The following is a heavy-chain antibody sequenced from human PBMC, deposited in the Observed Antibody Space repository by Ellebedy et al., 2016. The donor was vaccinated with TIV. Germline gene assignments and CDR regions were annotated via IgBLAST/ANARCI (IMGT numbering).Heavy chain of an antibody. Sequence: MPSETLSPTCPVPGVPISGFHWTWIRQPPGKGLEYIGSVYYSGSPYYNQSFKSRVTLSADTSKNQLSLNLRTVTAAATAVYYCARTDPWQPIDDWGQGILVSVSS. CDR2: VYYSGSP. CDR1: GVPISGFH. CDR3: ARTDPWQPIDD. D-gene: IGHD2-21*02. J-gene: IGHJ4*02. V-gene: IGHV4-39*01.